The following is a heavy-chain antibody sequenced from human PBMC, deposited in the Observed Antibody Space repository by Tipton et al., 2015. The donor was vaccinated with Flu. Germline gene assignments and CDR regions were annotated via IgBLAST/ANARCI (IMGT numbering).Heavy chain of an antibody. V-gene: IGHV4-38-2*02. Sequence: TLSLTRTVSGDSVRSSYYWAWIRQPPGRGLEWIGNINHNGNTYHNASLRSRVTISVDTSRNHFSLKLSSVTAADTAVYYCARRDFSNYVSDPKNWFDPWGQGTLVTVSS. CDR3: ARRDFSNYVSDPKNWFDP. J-gene: IGHJ5*02. CDR2: INHNGNT. D-gene: IGHD4-11*01. CDR1: GDSVRSSYY.